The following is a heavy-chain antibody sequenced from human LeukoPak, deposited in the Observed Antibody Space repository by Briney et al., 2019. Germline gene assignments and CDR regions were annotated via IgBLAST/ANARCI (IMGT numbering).Heavy chain of an antibody. CDR1: GFTFTNYD. V-gene: IGHV3-23*01. D-gene: IGHD3-16*01. Sequence: GGSLRLSCAASGFTFTNYDMSWVRQAPGKGLEWVSTISDSGHSTSYADSVKGRFTISRDNSKNTLYLQMNSLRAEDAALYYCATGEFYFDFWGQGTLVTVSS. CDR3: ATGEFYFDF. J-gene: IGHJ4*02. CDR2: ISDSGHST.